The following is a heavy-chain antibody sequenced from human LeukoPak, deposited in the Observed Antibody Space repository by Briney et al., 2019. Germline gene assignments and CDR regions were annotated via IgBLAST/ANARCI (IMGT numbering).Heavy chain of an antibody. CDR2: INHSGST. CDR1: GGSFSGYY. V-gene: IGHV4-34*01. CDR3: ARDSKGYCSGGSCLPADY. D-gene: IGHD2-15*01. Sequence: PSETLSLTCAVYGGSFSGYYWSWIRQPPGKGLEWIGEINHSGSTNYNPSLKSRVTISVDTSKNQFSLKLSSVTAADTAVYYCARDSKGYCSGGSCLPADYWGQGTLVTVSS. J-gene: IGHJ4*02.